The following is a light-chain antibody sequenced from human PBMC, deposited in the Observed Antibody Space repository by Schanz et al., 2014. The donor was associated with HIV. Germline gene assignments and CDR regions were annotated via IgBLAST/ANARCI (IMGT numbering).Light chain of an antibody. CDR2: GAS. Sequence: EIVLTQSPGTLSLSPGERASLSCRASHIVNNRYFAWYKQEHGQPPRLLIYGASIRATGVPDRFSGSGSGTDFTLTISRLEPEDFAVYYCQQYSSPWTFGQGTKVEIK. CDR1: HIVNNRY. CDR3: QQYSSPWT. V-gene: IGKV3-20*01. J-gene: IGKJ1*01.